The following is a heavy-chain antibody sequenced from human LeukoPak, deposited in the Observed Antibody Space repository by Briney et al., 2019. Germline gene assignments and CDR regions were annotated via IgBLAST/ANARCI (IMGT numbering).Heavy chain of an antibody. V-gene: IGHV1-8*03. J-gene: IGHJ2*01. CDR1: GYTFTRYD. D-gene: IGHD5-24*01. Sequence: ASVKVSCKASGYTFTRYDINWVRQATGQGLEWMGWMNPNSGNTSYAQKFQGRVTITRDTSISTAYMELSSLRAEDTAVYYCAREGRRDGYRTGQDLWGRGTLVTVSS. CDR2: MNPNSGNT. CDR3: AREGRRDGYRTGQDL.